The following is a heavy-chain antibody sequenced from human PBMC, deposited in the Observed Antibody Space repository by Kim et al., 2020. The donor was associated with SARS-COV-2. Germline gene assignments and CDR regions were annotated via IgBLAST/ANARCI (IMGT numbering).Heavy chain of an antibody. CDR2: INSDGSST. J-gene: IGHJ4*02. Sequence: GGSLRLSCAASGFTFSSYWMHWVRQAPGKGLVWVSRINSDGSSTSYADSVKGRFTISRDNAKNTLYLQMNSLRAEDTAVYYCASRYCSGGSCPLGYWGQGTLVTVSS. CDR3: ASRYCSGGSCPLGY. V-gene: IGHV3-74*01. D-gene: IGHD2-15*01. CDR1: GFTFSSYW.